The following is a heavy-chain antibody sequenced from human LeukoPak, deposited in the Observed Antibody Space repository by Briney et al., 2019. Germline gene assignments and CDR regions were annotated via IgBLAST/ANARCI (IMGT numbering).Heavy chain of an antibody. CDR1: GYTFNGYY. J-gene: IGHJ4*02. D-gene: IGHD6-13*01. V-gene: IGHV1-2*02. CDR2: INPNSGGT. Sequence: ASVKVSCKASGYTFNGYYMHWVRQAPGQGLEWMGWINPNSGGTNYAQKFQGRVTMTRDTSISTAYMELSRLRSDDTAVYYCARSWGSSWYDYFDYWGQGTLVTVSS. CDR3: ARSWGSSWYDYFDY.